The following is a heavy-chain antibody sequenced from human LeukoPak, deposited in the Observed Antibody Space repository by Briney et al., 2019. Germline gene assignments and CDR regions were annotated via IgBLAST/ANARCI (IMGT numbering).Heavy chain of an antibody. CDR2: IRSKAYGGTT. Sequence: GSLRLSCTASGFTFGDYAMSWVRQAPGKGLEWVGFIRSKAYGGTTEYAASVKGRFTISRDDSKSIAYLQMNSLKTEDTAVYYCTRAYCGGDCYPSFDYWGQGTLVTVSS. V-gene: IGHV3-49*04. D-gene: IGHD2-21*02. CDR3: TRAYCGGDCYPSFDY. J-gene: IGHJ4*02. CDR1: GFTFGDYA.